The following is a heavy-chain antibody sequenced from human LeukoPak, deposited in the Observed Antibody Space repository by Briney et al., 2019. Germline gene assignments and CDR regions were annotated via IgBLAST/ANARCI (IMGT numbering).Heavy chain of an antibody. J-gene: IGHJ4*02. CDR2: INTNTGNP. D-gene: IGHD4-17*01. Sequence: ASVKVSCKASGYTFTAYYMHWVRQAPGQGLEWMGWINTNTGNPTYAQGFTGRFVFSLDTSVSTAYIQISSLKTEDTAVYFCARSQTYGDHPPFDYWGQGTLVTVSS. CDR3: ARSQTYGDHPPFDY. CDR1: GYTFTAYY. V-gene: IGHV7-4-1*02.